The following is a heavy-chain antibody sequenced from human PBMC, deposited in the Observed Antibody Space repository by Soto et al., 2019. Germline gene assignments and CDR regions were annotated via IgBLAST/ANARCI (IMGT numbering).Heavy chain of an antibody. V-gene: IGHV3-7*03. Sequence: GVLRLSCAASRFTFSSYWMGWVRQAPGKGLEWVANIKQDGSDKYYVDSVKGRFTISRDNSKNSLYLQMNSLRAEDTAVYYCARDRCTSTSCFFDYWGQGTLVTSPQ. CDR1: RFTFSSYW. CDR3: ARDRCTSTSCFFDY. CDR2: IKQDGSDK. J-gene: IGHJ4*02. D-gene: IGHD2-2*01.